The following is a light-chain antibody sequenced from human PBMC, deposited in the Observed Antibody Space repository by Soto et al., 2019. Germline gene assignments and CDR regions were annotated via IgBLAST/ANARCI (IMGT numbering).Light chain of an antibody. J-gene: IGKJ1*01. V-gene: IGKV1-5*03. Sequence: DIRMTQSPSTLSASVGDRVTITCRASQSISSWLAWYQQKPGKAPKLLIYKASSLESGVPSRFSGSGSGTEFTLTISSLQPDDSATYYCQQYSGYSRTFGQGTKVDIK. CDR2: KAS. CDR1: QSISSW. CDR3: QQYSGYSRT.